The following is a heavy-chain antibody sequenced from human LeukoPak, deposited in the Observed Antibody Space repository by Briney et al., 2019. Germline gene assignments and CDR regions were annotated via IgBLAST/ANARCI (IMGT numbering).Heavy chain of an antibody. V-gene: IGHV1-69*08. CDR1: GGTFSSYT. J-gene: IGHJ4*02. CDR2: IIPILGTA. Sequence: VASVKVSFKASGGTFSSYTISWVRQAPGQGLEWMGRIIPILGTANYAQKFQGRVTITADKSTSTAYMELSSLRSEDTAVYYCARDNGGMSDYWGQGTLVTVSS. CDR3: ARDNGGMSDY. D-gene: IGHD4-23*01.